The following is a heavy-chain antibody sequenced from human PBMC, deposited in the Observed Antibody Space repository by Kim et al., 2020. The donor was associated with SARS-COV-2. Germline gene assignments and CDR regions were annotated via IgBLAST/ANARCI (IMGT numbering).Heavy chain of an antibody. J-gene: IGHJ4*02. D-gene: IGHD3-22*01. Sequence: NPSLKSRVTISVDKSKTQFSLKLSSVTAADTAVYYCARRGYYDSSGYYSYWGQGTLVTVSS. CDR3: ARRGYYDSSGYYSY. V-gene: IGHV4-4*02.